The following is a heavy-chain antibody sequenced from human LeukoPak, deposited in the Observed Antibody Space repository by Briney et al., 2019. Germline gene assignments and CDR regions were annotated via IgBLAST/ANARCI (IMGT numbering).Heavy chain of an antibody. D-gene: IGHD2-15*01. CDR1: GFTFSSYA. V-gene: IGHV3-64*01. Sequence: GGSLRLSCAASGFTFSSYAMHWVRQAPGKGLEYVSAISSNGGSTYYANSVKGRFTISRDNSKNTLYLQMGSLRAEDMAVYYCASGCSGGSCYSDWDQGTLVTVSS. CDR2: ISSNGGST. CDR3: ASGCSGGSCYSD. J-gene: IGHJ4*02.